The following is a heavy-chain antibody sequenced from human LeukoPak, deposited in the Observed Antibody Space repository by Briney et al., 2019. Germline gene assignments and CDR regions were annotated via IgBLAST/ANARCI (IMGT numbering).Heavy chain of an antibody. D-gene: IGHD2-2*01. CDR1: GFTFGSYW. V-gene: IGHV3-7*01. J-gene: IGHJ5*02. Sequence: GGSLRLSCAASGFTFGSYWMSWVRQAPGKGREGWPNIKQDGSEKYYVDSVKGRFTISRDNGKNSLYLQINSLRAEDTAVYYCARDCSSTNCYRGGFDPWGQGTLVTVSS. CDR2: IKQDGSEK. CDR3: ARDCSSTNCYRGGFDP.